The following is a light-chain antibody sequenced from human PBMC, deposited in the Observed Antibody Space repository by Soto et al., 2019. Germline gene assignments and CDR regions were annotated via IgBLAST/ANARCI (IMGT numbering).Light chain of an antibody. V-gene: IGLV2-14*01. Sequence: QSVLTQPASVSGSPGQSITISCTGTSSDVGIYNYVSWYQQHPGKAPKLIIYDVSNRPSGVSSRFSGSKSGNTASLTISGLRAEDETDYYCSSYTSSTTGVVGGGTKLTVL. J-gene: IGLJ3*02. CDR1: SSDVGIYNY. CDR3: SSYTSSTTGV. CDR2: DVS.